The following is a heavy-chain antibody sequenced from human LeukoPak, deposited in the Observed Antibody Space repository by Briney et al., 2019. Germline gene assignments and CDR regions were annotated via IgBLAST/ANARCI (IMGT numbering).Heavy chain of an antibody. D-gene: IGHD3-22*01. CDR2: VSASGST. V-gene: IGHV4-61*02. Sequence: SETLSLTCTVSGGSISSASYYWSWIRQPAGKGLEWIGRVSASGSTNYNPSLKSRVTISVDTSKNQFSLKLSSATAADTAMYYCARYYFYDSRGYYYKWFDPWGQGTLVTVSS. CDR3: ARYYFYDSRGYYYKWFDP. CDR1: GGSISSASYY. J-gene: IGHJ5*02.